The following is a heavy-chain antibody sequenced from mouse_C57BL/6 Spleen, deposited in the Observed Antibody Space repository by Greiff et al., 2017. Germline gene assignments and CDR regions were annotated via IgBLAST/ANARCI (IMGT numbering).Heavy chain of an antibody. D-gene: IGHD3-2*02. V-gene: IGHV1-19*01. CDR1: GYTFTDSY. J-gene: IGHJ2*01. CDR3: ARTSSGYVFDY. CDR2: INPYNGGP. Sequence: EVKLQQSGPVLVKPGASVTMSCKASGYTFTDSYMNWVKPSHGKSLEWIGVINPYNGGPSYNQKFKGKATLTVDKSSSTAYMELNSLTSEDSAVYYCARTSSGYVFDYWGQGTTRTVSS.